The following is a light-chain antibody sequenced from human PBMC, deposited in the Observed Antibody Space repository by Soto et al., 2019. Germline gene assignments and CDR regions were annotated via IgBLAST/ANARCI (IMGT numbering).Light chain of an antibody. J-gene: IGLJ1*01. Sequence: QSALTQPASVSGCPRQSITISCTGTNSDVGSYNLVSWFQQHPGKAPKLVIYEVTKRPSGVSDRFSGSKSGNTASLTISGLQAEDEADYYCFSYAGDSVYVFGTGTKVTVL. CDR2: EVT. CDR3: FSYAGDSVYV. V-gene: IGLV2-23*02. CDR1: NSDVGSYNL.